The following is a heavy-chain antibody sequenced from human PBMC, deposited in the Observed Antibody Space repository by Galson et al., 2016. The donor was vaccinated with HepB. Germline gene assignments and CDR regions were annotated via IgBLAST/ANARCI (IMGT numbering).Heavy chain of an antibody. V-gene: IGHV3-74*01. CDR1: GITFSSYW. Sequence: SLRLSCAASGITFSSYWMHWVRQAPGKGLVWVSRINSDGSTKNYADSVKGRFTISRDNAENTLYLQMNSLRAEDSAVYFCARTPGHNYGSHLDLWGQGTLITVSS. CDR3: ARTPGHNYGSHLDL. J-gene: IGHJ5*02. CDR2: INSDGSTK. D-gene: IGHD5-18*01.